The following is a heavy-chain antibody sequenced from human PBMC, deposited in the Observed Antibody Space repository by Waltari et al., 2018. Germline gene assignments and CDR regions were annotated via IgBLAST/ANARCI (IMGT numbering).Heavy chain of an antibody. J-gene: IGHJ5*02. V-gene: IGHV4-59*01. Sequence: QVQLQESGPGLVKPSETLSLTCTVSGGSISSYYWSWIRQPPGKGLEWIGYISYSGSTNYNPSLKSRVTISVDTSKNQFSLKLSSVTAADTAVYYCARGKPKQWLGGGHWFDPWGQGTLVTVSS. D-gene: IGHD6-19*01. CDR2: ISYSGST. CDR3: ARGKPKQWLGGGHWFDP. CDR1: GGSISSYY.